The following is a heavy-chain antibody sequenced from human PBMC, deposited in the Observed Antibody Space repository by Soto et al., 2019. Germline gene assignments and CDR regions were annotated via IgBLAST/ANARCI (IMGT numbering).Heavy chain of an antibody. V-gene: IGHV4-39*01. CDR1: GGSISSSSYY. CDR2: IYYSGST. Sequence: QLQLQESGPGLVKPSETLSLTCTVSGGSISSSSYYWGWIRQPPGKGLEWIGSIYYSGSTYYNPSIKSRVTISVDTSKNQFSLKLSSVTAADTAVYYCARLWKTGRFLEAIDYWGQGTLVTVSS. CDR3: ARLWKTGRFLEAIDY. D-gene: IGHD1-1*01. J-gene: IGHJ4*02.